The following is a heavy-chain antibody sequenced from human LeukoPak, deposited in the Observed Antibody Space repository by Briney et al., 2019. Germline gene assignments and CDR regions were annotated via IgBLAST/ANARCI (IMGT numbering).Heavy chain of an antibody. J-gene: IGHJ2*01. D-gene: IGHD3-10*01. CDR3: ARGEYVVRGAYGYFDL. V-gene: IGHV1-69*04. CDR2: IIPMFGIA. CDR1: GGTFSSYV. Sequence: SVRVSCKASGGTFSSYVISWVRQAPGQGLEWMGKIIPMFGIANCAQKFQGRVTITADKSTSTVYMELSSLRSEDTAVYYCARGEYVVRGAYGYFDLCGRGTLVTVSS.